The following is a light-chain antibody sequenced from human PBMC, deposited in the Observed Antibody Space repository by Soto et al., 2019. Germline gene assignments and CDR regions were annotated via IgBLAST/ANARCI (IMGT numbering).Light chain of an antibody. CDR1: SGHSSYA. Sequence: QSVLTQSPSASASLGASVTLTCTLSSGHSSYAIAWHQQQPEKGPRYLMKLNSDGSHSKGDGIPDRFSGSSSGAERDLTISSLQSEDEADYYCQTWGTGIRAFGGGTKLTVL. V-gene: IGLV4-69*01. CDR3: QTWGTGIRA. CDR2: LNSDGSH. J-gene: IGLJ2*01.